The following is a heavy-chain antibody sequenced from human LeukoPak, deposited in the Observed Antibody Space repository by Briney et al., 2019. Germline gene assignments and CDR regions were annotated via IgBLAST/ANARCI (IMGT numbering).Heavy chain of an antibody. V-gene: IGHV3-7*01. Sequence: GGSLRLSCAASGFTFSSYWMSWVRQAPGKGLEWVANIKQDGSEKYYVDSVKGRFTISTDNAKNSLYLQMNSLRAEDTAVYYCARSAVTTGYRNHNFDYWGQGTLVTVSS. J-gene: IGHJ4*02. CDR1: GFTFSSYW. D-gene: IGHD4-17*01. CDR2: IKQDGSEK. CDR3: ARSAVTTGYRNHNFDY.